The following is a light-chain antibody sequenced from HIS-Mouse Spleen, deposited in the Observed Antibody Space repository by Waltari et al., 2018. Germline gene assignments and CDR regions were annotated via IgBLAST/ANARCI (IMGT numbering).Light chain of an antibody. J-gene: IGLJ2*01. CDR2: EDS. CDR3: YSTDSSGNHRV. Sequence: SYALTQPPSVSVSPGQTARITCPGDALPKKSAYWYQRKSGQAPVLVIYEDSKRPSGIPERFSGSSSGTMATLTISGAQVEDEADYYCYSTDSSGNHRVFGGGTKLTVL. CDR1: ALPKKS. V-gene: IGLV3-10*01.